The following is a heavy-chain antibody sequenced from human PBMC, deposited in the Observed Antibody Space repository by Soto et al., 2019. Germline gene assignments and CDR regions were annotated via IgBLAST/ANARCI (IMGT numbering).Heavy chain of an antibody. CDR2: IYPGDSDT. Sequence: GESLKISCKGSGYSFTSYWIGWVRQMPGKGLEWMGIIYPGDSDTRYSPSFQGQVTISADKSISTAYLQWSSLKASDTAMYYCARPYYYDSSRYYYFDYWGQGTLVTVSS. CDR3: ARPYYYDSSRYYYFDY. CDR1: GYSFTSYW. J-gene: IGHJ4*02. V-gene: IGHV5-51*01. D-gene: IGHD3-22*01.